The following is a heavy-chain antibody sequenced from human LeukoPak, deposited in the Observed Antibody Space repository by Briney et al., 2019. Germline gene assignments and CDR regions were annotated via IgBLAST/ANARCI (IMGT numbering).Heavy chain of an antibody. Sequence: ASVKVSCKASGGTFSSYAISWVRQAPGQGLEWMGGIIPIFGTANYAQKFQGRVTITADKSTSTAYMELRSLRSDDTAVYYCARALLKTTFDPWGQGTLVTVSS. CDR1: GGTFSSYA. CDR2: IIPIFGTA. D-gene: IGHD4-11*01. V-gene: IGHV1-69*06. J-gene: IGHJ5*02. CDR3: ARALLKTTFDP.